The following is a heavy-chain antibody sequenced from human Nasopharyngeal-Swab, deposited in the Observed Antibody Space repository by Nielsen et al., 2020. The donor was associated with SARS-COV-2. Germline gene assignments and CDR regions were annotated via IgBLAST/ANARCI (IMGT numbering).Heavy chain of an antibody. Sequence: SETLSLTCTVSGGSISSGSYYWSWIRQPAGKGLEWIGRIYTSGSTNYNPSLKSRVTISVDTSKNQFSLKLSSVTAADTAVYYCARQAARGYSGYDYGLNWYYYYGMDVWGQGTTVTVSS. CDR2: IYTSGST. J-gene: IGHJ6*02. CDR1: GGSISSGSYY. CDR3: ARQAARGYSGYDYGLNWYYYYGMDV. D-gene: IGHD5-12*01. V-gene: IGHV4-61*02.